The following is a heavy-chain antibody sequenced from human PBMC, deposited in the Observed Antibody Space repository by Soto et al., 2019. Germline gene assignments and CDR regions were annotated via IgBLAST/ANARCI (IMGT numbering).Heavy chain of an antibody. CDR1: GGSISSCY. CDR2: IYYSGST. V-gene: IGHV4-59*08. D-gene: IGHD5-18*01. Sequence: QVQLQESGPGLVKHSETLYLTCTVSGGSISSCYGSWIRQPPGKGLEWIGYIYYSGSTNYNPSLKSRVTISVDTSKNQFSLKLSSVTAADTAVYYCARRYGSCFDYWGQGTLVTVSS. J-gene: IGHJ4*02. CDR3: ARRYGSCFDY.